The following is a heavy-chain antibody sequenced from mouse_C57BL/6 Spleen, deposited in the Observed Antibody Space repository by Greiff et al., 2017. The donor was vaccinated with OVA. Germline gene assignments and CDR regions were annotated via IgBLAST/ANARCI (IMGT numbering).Heavy chain of an antibody. V-gene: IGHV1-74*01. Sequence: QVQLQQPGAELVKPGASVKVSCKASGYTFTSYWMHWVKQRHGQGLEWIGRIHPSDSDTNYNQKLKGKATLTVDKSSSTAYMQLSSLTSDDSAVYYCAITVVDYYAMDYWGQGTSVTVSS. D-gene: IGHD1-1*01. J-gene: IGHJ4*01. CDR1: GYTFTSYW. CDR3: AITVVDYYAMDY. CDR2: IHPSDSDT.